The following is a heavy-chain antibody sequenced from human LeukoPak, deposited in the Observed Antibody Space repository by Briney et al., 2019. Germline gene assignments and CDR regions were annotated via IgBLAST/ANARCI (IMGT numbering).Heavy chain of an antibody. Sequence: SETLSLTCTVSGGSIRSSSYNWGWIRQPPGKGLEWIGSIHYTGTTFYNPSLKSRVTISVDTSKNHFSLNLSSVTAADTAVYYCARTGGSFYFYYYMDVWGKGTTVTVSS. V-gene: IGHV4-39*07. CDR2: IHYTGTT. J-gene: IGHJ6*03. D-gene: IGHD3-10*01. CDR1: GGSIRSSSYN. CDR3: ARTGGSFYFYYYMDV.